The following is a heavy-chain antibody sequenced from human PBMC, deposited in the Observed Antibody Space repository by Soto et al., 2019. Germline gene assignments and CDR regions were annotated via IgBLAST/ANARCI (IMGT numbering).Heavy chain of an antibody. D-gene: IGHD4-17*01. CDR2: ISGNGFST. Sequence: EVQLVESGEGLVQPGGSLRLSCAASGFTFSNYAMHWVRQAPGKGLEYVSAISGNGFSTYYGDSVRGRFIISRDNSKNTLYLQMGSLRAEDMAVYYCARGPSTVATWLDYWGHGTLVTVSS. J-gene: IGHJ4*01. CDR3: ARGPSTVATWLDY. V-gene: IGHV3-64*02. CDR1: GFTFSNYA.